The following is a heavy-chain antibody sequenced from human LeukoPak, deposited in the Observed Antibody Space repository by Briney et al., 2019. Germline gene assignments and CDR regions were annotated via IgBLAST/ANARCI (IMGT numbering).Heavy chain of an antibody. CDR3: ARDARGFDWLLYFDY. Sequence: ASVKVSCKASGGTFSSYAISWVRQAPGQGLEWMGGIIPIFGTANYAQKFQGRVTITADESTSTAYMELSSLRSEDTAVYYCARDARGFDWLLYFDYWGQRTLVTASS. J-gene: IGHJ4*02. V-gene: IGHV1-69*13. CDR2: IIPIFGTA. CDR1: GGTFSSYA. D-gene: IGHD3-9*01.